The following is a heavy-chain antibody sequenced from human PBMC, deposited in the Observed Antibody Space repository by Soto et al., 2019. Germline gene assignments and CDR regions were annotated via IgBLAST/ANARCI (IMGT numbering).Heavy chain of an antibody. D-gene: IGHD1-1*01. CDR1: WFTFSGSA. V-gene: IGHV3-73*01. J-gene: IGHJ4*02. CDR3: IIPRNDVIQREY. Sequence: PGGSLRLSCAASWFTFSGSAMHWVRQASGKGLEWVGRIRSKANSYATAYAASVKGRFTISRDDSKNTAYLQMNSLKTEDTAVYYCIIPRNDVIQREYWGQGTLVNVSS. CDR2: IRSKANSYAT.